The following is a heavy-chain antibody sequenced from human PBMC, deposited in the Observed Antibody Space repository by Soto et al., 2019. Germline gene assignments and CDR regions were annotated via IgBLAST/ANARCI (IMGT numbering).Heavy chain of an antibody. V-gene: IGHV4-59*01. Sequence: SETLSLTCTVSGGSISSYYWSWIRQPPGKGLEWIGYIYYSGSTTYNPSLRSRVTMSVDTSKNQFSLRLSSVTATDTAVYYCARGKGNYQTFDSWGQGTQVTVSS. D-gene: IGHD4-4*01. CDR2: IYYSGST. CDR1: GGSISSYY. J-gene: IGHJ4*02. CDR3: ARGKGNYQTFDS.